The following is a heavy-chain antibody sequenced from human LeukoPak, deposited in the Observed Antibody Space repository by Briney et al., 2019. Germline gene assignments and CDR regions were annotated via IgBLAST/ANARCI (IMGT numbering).Heavy chain of an antibody. CDR2: IYYSGST. CDR3: AREGSGSLTSSENFDY. D-gene: IGHD1-26*01. J-gene: IGHJ4*02. V-gene: IGHV4-59*12. Sequence: SETLSLTCTVSGGSISSYYWSWIRQPPGKGLEWIGYIYYSGSTNYNPSLKSRVTISVDTSKNQFSLKLSSVTAADTAVYYCAREGSGSLTSSENFDYWGQGTLVTVSS. CDR1: GGSISSYY.